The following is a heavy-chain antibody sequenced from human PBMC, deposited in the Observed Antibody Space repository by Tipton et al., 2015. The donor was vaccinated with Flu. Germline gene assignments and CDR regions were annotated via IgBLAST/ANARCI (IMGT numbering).Heavy chain of an antibody. D-gene: IGHD3-22*01. Sequence: TLSLTCTVSGGSISGFSWCWIRQPPGKGLEFIGHVSYRGTTNYNPSLKSPVNMSADASKNQLPLRLSSVTAADTAVYYCAREHFYDVALVAWCIYLWGRGFLGTVSS. J-gene: IGHJ2*01. CDR1: GGSISGFS. V-gene: IGHV4-59*01. CDR3: AREHFYDVALVAWCIYL. CDR2: VSYRGTT.